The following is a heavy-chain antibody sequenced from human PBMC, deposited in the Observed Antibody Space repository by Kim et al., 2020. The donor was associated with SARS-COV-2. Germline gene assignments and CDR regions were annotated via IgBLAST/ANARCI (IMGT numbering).Heavy chain of an antibody. CDR2: INTDTGSP. CDR1: GYTFTNHA. Sequence: ASVKVSCKASGYTFTNHAINWVRQAPGQGLEWMGWINTDTGSPTYAQGFTGRFVFSVDTSLTTAYLQITSLEAEDTALYYCARVVWGGYRYIDYWGQGTL. J-gene: IGHJ4*02. CDR3: ARVVWGGYRYIDY. V-gene: IGHV7-4-1*02. D-gene: IGHD3-16*02.